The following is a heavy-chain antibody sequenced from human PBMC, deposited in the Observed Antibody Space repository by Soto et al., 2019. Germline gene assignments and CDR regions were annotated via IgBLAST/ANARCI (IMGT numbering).Heavy chain of an antibody. Sequence: SETLSLTCTVSGGSISSYYWSWIRQPPGKGLEWIGYIYYSGSTNYNPSLKSRVTISVDTSKNQFSLKLSSVTAADTAVYYCARGGDIAVAGYDAFDIWGQGTMVTVSS. CDR1: GGSISSYY. V-gene: IGHV4-59*01. CDR2: IYYSGST. CDR3: ARGGDIAVAGYDAFDI. D-gene: IGHD6-19*01. J-gene: IGHJ3*02.